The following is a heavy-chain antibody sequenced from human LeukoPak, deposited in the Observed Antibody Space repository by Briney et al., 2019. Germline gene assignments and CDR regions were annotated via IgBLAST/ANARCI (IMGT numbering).Heavy chain of an antibody. D-gene: IGHD6-6*01. J-gene: IGHJ4*02. V-gene: IGHV3-7*01. CDR1: GFTFSDYY. CDR2: IKQDGSEK. CDR3: ARVVRRYSSSSSYFDY. Sequence: GGSLRLSCAASGFTFSDYYMSWVRQAPGKGLEWVANIKQDGSEKYYVDSVKGRFTISRDNAKNSLYLQMNSLRAEDTAVYYCARVVRRYSSSSSYFDYWGQGTLVTVSS.